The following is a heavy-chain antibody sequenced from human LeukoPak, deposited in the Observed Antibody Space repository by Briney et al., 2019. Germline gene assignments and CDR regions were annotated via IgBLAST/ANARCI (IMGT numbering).Heavy chain of an antibody. CDR3: ARGLGSSWYWFDS. V-gene: IGHV4-4*07. Sequence: PSETLSLTCTVSGGSIGNYYWSWIRQPAGKGLEWIGRIYTSGSTNYNPSLNSRVTMSVDTSRNQFSLKLSSVTAADTAVYFCARGLGSSWYWFDSWGQGTLVTVSS. D-gene: IGHD6-13*01. CDR2: IYTSGST. J-gene: IGHJ5*01. CDR1: GGSIGNYY.